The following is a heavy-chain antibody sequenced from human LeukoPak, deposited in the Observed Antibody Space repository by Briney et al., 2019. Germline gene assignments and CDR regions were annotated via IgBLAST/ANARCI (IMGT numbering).Heavy chain of an antibody. J-gene: IGHJ3*02. CDR1: GGTFSSYA. D-gene: IGHD2-2*01. V-gene: IGHV1-69*01. CDR3: AREREVVPAAMDAFDI. Sequence: GASVKVSCKASGGTFSSYAISWVRQAPGQGLEWMGGIIPIFGTANYAQKFQGRVTITADESTSTAYMGLSSLRSEDTAVYYCAREREVVPAAMDAFDIWGQGTMVTVSS. CDR2: IIPIFGTA.